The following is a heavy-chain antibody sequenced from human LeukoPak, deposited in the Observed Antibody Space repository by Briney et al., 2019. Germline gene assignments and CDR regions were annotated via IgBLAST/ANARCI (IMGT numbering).Heavy chain of an antibody. CDR3: TTVNVPATSY. J-gene: IGHJ4*02. D-gene: IGHD2-15*01. CDR1: GFTFNSYW. Sequence: GGSLRLSCAASGFTFNSYWMVWFRQAPGKGLVWVSCINPDGSWTLHADSVKGRFTISRDYAKNTLYLQMNSLRVEDTAMYYCTTVNVPATSYWGQGTLVTVSS. V-gene: IGHV3-74*01. CDR2: INPDGSWT.